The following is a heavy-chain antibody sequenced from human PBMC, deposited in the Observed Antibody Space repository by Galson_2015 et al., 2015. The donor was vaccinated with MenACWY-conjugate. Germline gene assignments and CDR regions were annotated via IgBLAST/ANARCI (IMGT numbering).Heavy chain of an antibody. V-gene: IGHV3-23*01. Sequence: SLRLSCAASGFTFSTYAMSWVRQAPGKGLKWVSSASGNGYSTYYADSVKGRFTISRDNSKNTLYLQMNSLRAEDTAVYYCATAARPYRIAVAGTGYYYHGVDVWGQGTTVTVSS. CDR2: ASGNGYST. CDR3: ATAARPYRIAVAGTGYYYHGVDV. J-gene: IGHJ6*02. CDR1: GFTFSTYA. D-gene: IGHD6-19*01.